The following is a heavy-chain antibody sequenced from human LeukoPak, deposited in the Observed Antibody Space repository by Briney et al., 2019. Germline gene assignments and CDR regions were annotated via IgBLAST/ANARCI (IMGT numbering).Heavy chain of an antibody. V-gene: IGHV3-53*01. J-gene: IGHJ1*01. CDR1: GFTVSQSY. CDR2: IYAGGNT. Sequence: GGSLRLSCAASGFTVSQSYMSWVRQAPGKGLEWVSIIYAGGNTYYADSVKGRFTISRDTSNNTAYLEMNSLRVEDTAIYYCARDGAIVAGTAQHWGQGALVPVSS. D-gene: IGHD5-12*01. CDR3: ARDGAIVAGTAQH.